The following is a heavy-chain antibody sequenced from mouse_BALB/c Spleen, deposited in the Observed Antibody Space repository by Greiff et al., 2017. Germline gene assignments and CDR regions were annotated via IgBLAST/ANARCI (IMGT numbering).Heavy chain of an antibody. Sequence: EVKLVESGGGLVKPGGSLKLSCAASGFTFSDYYMYWVRQTPEKRLEWVATISDGGSYTYYPDSVKGRFTISRDNAKNNLYLQMSSLKSEDTAMYYCARDQGLLLRYFDVWGAGTTVTVSS. D-gene: IGHD1-1*01. V-gene: IGHV5-4*02. CDR1: GFTFSDYY. CDR2: ISDGGSYT. CDR3: ARDQGLLLRYFDV. J-gene: IGHJ1*01.